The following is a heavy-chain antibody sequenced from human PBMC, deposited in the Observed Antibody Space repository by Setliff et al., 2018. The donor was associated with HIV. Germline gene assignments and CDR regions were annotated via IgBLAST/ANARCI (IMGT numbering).Heavy chain of an antibody. J-gene: IGHJ5*02. Sequence: GGSLRLSCAASGLSFSDHYMDWVRQAPGKGLEWVGRIGNKANSHITEYAASVKDRFSISRDDSKNSLYLLMNNLKTEDTAVYYCKADSSGYPWGQGTLVTSPQ. CDR3: KADSSGYP. V-gene: IGHV3-72*01. D-gene: IGHD3-22*01. CDR2: IGNKANSHIT. CDR1: GLSFSDHY.